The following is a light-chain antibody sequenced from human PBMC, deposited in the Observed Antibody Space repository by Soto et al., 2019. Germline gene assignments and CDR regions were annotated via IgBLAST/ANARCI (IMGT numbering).Light chain of an antibody. Sequence: QSVLTQPPSASGTPGQRVTISCSGSSSNIGSNTVNWYQQLPGTAPKLLIDSNNQRPSGVPDRFSRSTSGTSASLAISGLQSEDEADYYCAAWDDSLNGPVFGGGTHLTVL. CDR1: SSNIGSNT. CDR3: AAWDDSLNGPV. J-gene: IGLJ7*01. CDR2: SNN. V-gene: IGLV1-44*01.